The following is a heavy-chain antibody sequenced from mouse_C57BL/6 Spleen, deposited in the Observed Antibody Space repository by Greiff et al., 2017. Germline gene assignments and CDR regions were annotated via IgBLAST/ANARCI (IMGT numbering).Heavy chain of an antibody. CDR3: TPFLRYYAMDY. V-gene: IGHV6-3*01. Sequence: EVKLVESGGGLVQPGGSMKLSCVASGFTFSNYWMNWVRQSPEKGLEWVAQIRLKSDNYATHYAESVKGRFTISRDDSKSSVYLQMNNLRAEDTGIYYCTPFLRYYAMDYWGQGTSVTVSS. D-gene: IGHD1-1*01. CDR1: GFTFSNYW. CDR2: IRLKSDNYAT. J-gene: IGHJ4*01.